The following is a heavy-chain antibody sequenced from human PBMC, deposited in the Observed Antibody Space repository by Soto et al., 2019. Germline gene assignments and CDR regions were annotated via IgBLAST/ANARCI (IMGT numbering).Heavy chain of an antibody. J-gene: IGHJ4*02. CDR1: GDSISSGGW. Sequence: QVQLQESGPGVVKPSGTLSLTCAVSGDSISSGGWWSWVRQPPGKGLEWIGEIYHSGSTNYNPSLKSQVTILVDMSKNHFSLNLNSVNVADTAIYYCAKDGRNGYNLFYWGQGTRVTVSS. CDR3: AKDGRNGYNLFY. CDR2: IYHSGST. V-gene: IGHV4-4*02. D-gene: IGHD5-12*01.